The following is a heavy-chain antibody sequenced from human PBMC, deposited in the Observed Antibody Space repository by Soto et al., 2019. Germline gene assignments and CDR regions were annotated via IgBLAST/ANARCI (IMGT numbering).Heavy chain of an antibody. CDR2: VYYRGRS. CDR3: VSQRTTVPTQAYFDY. J-gene: IGHJ4*02. D-gene: IGHD4-17*01. Sequence: SETLSLTCTVSGGSVTNSSYYWGWIRQSPGKGLEWIGSVYYRGRSYSKSSVKSRVTISVDTSKNRFSLSLNSVTASDTAVYFCVSQRTTVPTQAYFDYWGPGALDTVSS. V-gene: IGHV4-39*01. CDR1: GGSVTNSSYY.